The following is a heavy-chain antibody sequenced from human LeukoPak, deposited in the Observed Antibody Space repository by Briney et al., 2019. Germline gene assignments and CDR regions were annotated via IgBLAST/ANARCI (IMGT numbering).Heavy chain of an antibody. CDR1: GFTFDDYA. CDR2: ISWNSGSI. D-gene: IGHD3-16*01. Sequence: GGSLRLSCAASGFTFDDYAMHWVRQAPGKGLEWVSGISWNSGSIGYADSVKGRFTISRDNAKNSLYLQMNSLRAEDMALYYCAQVQLGYWGQGTLVTVSS. J-gene: IGHJ4*02. CDR3: AQVQLGY. V-gene: IGHV3-9*03.